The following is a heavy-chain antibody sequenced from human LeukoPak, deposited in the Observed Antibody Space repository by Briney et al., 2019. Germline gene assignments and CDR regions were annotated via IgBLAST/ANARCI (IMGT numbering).Heavy chain of an antibody. CDR1: GFTFSSYE. V-gene: IGHV3-48*03. Sequence: GGSLRLSCAASGFTFSSYEMNWVRQAPGKGLEWVSYISSSGSTIYYADSVKGRFTISRDNAKNSLYLQMNSLRAEDTAVYYCASARQAHDILTGYYSRDYWGQGTLVTVSS. J-gene: IGHJ4*02. CDR2: ISSSGSTI. CDR3: ASARQAHDILTGYYSRDY. D-gene: IGHD3-9*01.